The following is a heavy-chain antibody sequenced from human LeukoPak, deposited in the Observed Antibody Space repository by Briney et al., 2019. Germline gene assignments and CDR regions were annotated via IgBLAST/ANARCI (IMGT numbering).Heavy chain of an antibody. J-gene: IGHJ5*02. D-gene: IGHD3-22*01. CDR3: ARDTNDDSSGSPFDP. Sequence: PSQTLSLTCTVSGGSISSGGYYWSWIRQHPGKGLEWMGYIYYSGSTYYNPSLKSRVTISVDTSKNQFSLKLSSVTAADTAVYYCARDTNDDSSGSPFDPWGQGTLVTVSS. CDR2: IYYSGST. CDR1: GGSISSGGYY. V-gene: IGHV4-31*03.